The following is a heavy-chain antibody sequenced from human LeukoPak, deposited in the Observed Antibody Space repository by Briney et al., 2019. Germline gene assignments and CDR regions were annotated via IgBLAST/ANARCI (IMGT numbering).Heavy chain of an antibody. J-gene: IGHJ6*03. CDR1: GGSISSGGYY. D-gene: IGHD6-6*01. V-gene: IGHV4-31*03. CDR2: IYYSGST. Sequence: SETLSLTCTVSGGSISSGGYYRSWIRQHPGKGLEWIGYIYYSGSTYYNPSLKSRVTISVDRSKNQFSLKLSSVTAADTAVYYCARDSLNSSSSLYYYYYMDVWGKGTTVTVSS. CDR3: ARDSLNSSSSLYYYYYMDV.